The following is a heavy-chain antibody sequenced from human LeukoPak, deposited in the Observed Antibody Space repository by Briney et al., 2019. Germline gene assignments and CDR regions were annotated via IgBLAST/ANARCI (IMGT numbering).Heavy chain of an antibody. J-gene: IGHJ4*02. CDR3: AKSRLLWFGELSPYFDY. Sequence: GGSLRLSCAASGLTFSSYGMHWVRQAPGKGLEWVAVISYDGSNKYYADSVKGRFTISRDNSKNTLYLQMNSLRAEDTAVYYCAKSRLLWFGELSPYFDYWGQGTLVTVSS. D-gene: IGHD3-10*01. CDR1: GLTFSSYG. CDR2: ISYDGSNK. V-gene: IGHV3-30*18.